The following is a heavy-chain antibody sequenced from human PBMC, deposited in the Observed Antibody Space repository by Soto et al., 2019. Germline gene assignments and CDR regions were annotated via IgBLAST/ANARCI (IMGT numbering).Heavy chain of an antibody. CDR1: GGSISSTDYY. CDR2: VYISGST. Sequence: PSETLSLTCTVSGGSISSTDYYWGWIRQPPGKGLEWIGSVYISGSTYYNPSLKSRVTISVDTSKKQFSLKLDSVTAADAAMYYCAREEVSGAQYFFDYWAQGTLVTVSS. V-gene: IGHV4-39*07. CDR3: AREEVSGAQYFFDY. D-gene: IGHD1-26*01. J-gene: IGHJ4*02.